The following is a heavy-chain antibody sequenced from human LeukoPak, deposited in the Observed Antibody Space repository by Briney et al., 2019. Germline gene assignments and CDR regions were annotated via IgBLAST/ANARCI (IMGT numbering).Heavy chain of an antibody. CDR2: IIPIFGTA. V-gene: IGHV1-69*01. CDR3: AAPQYYDFWSGYYLLI. CDR1: GGTFSSYA. D-gene: IGHD3-3*01. Sequence: SVKVSCKASGGTFSSYAISWVRQAPGQGLEWMGGIIPIFGTANYAQKFQGRVTITADESTSTAYMELSSLRSEDTAVYYCAAPQYYDFWSGYYLLIWGQGTMVTVSS. J-gene: IGHJ3*02.